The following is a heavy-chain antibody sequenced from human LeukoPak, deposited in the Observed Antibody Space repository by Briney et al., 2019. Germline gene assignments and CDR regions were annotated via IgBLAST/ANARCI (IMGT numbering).Heavy chain of an antibody. CDR2: IHSSGST. J-gene: IGHJ4*02. Sequence: SETLSLTCPVSAGSISSYYWSWIRQPDGNVLEWIRRIHSSGSTNYDPSLKSRVTMSVDTSKNQFSLKLSSVTAADTAVYYWARGGYSSGWYFDYWGQGTLVTVCS. CDR3: ARGGYSSGWYFDY. V-gene: IGHV4-4*07. D-gene: IGHD6-19*01. CDR1: AGSISSYY.